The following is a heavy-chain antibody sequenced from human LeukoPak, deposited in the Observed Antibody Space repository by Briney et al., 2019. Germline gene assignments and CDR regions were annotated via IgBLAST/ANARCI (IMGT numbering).Heavy chain of an antibody. J-gene: IGHJ6*04. V-gene: IGHV4-38-2*01. CDR2: MYHNRGT. D-gene: IGHD3-10*01. Sequence: SETLSLTCAVSGYSISSGYYWGWIRQPPGKGLEWIGSMYHNRGTYYNPSLKSRVTISMDTSKNQFSLRLSSVTTADTAVYYCASYYASGVSAYDYFGMDVWGKGTTVTVSS. CDR3: ASYYASGVSAYDYFGMDV. CDR1: GYSISSGYY.